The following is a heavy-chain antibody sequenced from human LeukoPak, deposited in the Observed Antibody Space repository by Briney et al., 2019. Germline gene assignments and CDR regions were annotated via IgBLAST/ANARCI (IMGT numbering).Heavy chain of an antibody. D-gene: IGHD2-2*01. CDR3: ATTGYCSSTSCSFNFDY. J-gene: IGHJ4*02. CDR1: GFTFSSYS. Sequence: GGSLRLSCAASGFTFSSYSMNWVRQAPGKGLEWASSISSSSSYIYYADSVKGRFTISRDNAKNSLYLQMNSLRAEDTAVYYCATTGYCSSTSCSFNFDYWGQGTLVTVSS. CDR2: ISSSSSYI. V-gene: IGHV3-21*01.